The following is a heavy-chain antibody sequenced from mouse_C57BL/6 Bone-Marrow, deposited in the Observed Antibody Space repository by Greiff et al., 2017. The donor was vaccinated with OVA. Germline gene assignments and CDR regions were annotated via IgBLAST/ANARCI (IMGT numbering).Heavy chain of an antibody. CDR3: TRAIYYYGRSLYFDY. CDR1: GFTFSSYS. J-gene: IGHJ2*01. D-gene: IGHD1-1*01. CDR2: ISSGGDYI. V-gene: IGHV5-9-1*02. Sequence: EVKLVESGEGLVKPGGSLKLSCAASGFTFSSYSMSWVRQTPEQRLEWVAYISSGGDYIDYADTVKGRFTISRDNARNTLYLQMSSLQSEDTAMYYCTRAIYYYGRSLYFDYWGQGTTLTVSS.